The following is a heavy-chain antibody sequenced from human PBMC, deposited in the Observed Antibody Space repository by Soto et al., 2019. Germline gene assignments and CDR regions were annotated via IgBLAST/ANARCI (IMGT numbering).Heavy chain of an antibody. CDR3: ARDQSFTGYYYYYSGMDV. D-gene: IGHD3-16*02. Sequence: GGSLRLSCAASGFTFSSYWMSWVRQAPGKGLEWVANIKQDGSEKYYVDSVKGRFTISRDNAKNSLYLQMNSLRAEDTAVYYCARDQSFTGYYYYYSGMDVWGQGTTVTVSS. J-gene: IGHJ6*02. V-gene: IGHV3-7*01. CDR2: IKQDGSEK. CDR1: GFTFSSYW.